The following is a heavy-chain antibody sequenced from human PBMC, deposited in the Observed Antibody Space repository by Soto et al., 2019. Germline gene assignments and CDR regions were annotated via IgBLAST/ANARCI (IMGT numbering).Heavy chain of an antibody. D-gene: IGHD2-15*01. V-gene: IGHV1-8*01. Sequence: ASVKVSCKASGYTFTSYDINWVRQATGQGLEWMGWMNPNSGNTGYAQKFQGRVTMTRNTSISTAYMELSSLRSEDTAVYYCAIQQGYCSGGSCYPAGDAFDIWGQGTMVTVSS. CDR3: AIQQGYCSGGSCYPAGDAFDI. J-gene: IGHJ3*02. CDR2: MNPNSGNT. CDR1: GYTFTSYD.